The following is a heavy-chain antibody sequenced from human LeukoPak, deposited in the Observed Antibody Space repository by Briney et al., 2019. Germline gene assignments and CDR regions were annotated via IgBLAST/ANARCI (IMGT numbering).Heavy chain of an antibody. CDR2: IYWSGRT. D-gene: IGHD1-1*01. Sequence: PSQTLSLTCTVSGGSISSGGDYWSGLRQHPGTGVEWLGYIYWSGRTYYNPSLKSRVTISVDTSKNPFSLKLSSVTAADTAVYYCARAKNERYSRVCDWFDPWGQGTLVTVSS. V-gene: IGHV4-31*03. CDR1: GGSISSGGDY. CDR3: ARAKNERYSRVCDWFDP. J-gene: IGHJ5*02.